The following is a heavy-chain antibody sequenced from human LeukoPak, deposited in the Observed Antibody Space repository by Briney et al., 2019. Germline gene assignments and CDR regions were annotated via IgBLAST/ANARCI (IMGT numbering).Heavy chain of an antibody. CDR1: GDGVSSTRAA. CDR3: AGSNYGYYVY. D-gene: IGHD5-18*01. CDR2: TYYRSKWYN. V-gene: IGHV6-1*01. Sequence: SQTLSLTCAISGDGVSSTRAAWNWIRLSPSRGLEWLGRTYYRSKWYNDYAPSVKSRITINPDTSKNQFSLQLNSVTPEDTAVYYCAGSNYGYYVYWGQGTLVTVSS. J-gene: IGHJ4*02.